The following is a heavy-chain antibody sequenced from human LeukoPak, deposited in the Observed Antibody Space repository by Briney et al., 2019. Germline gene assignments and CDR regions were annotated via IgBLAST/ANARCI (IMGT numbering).Heavy chain of an antibody. CDR2: IYYSGST. J-gene: IGHJ4*02. D-gene: IGHD6-19*01. CDR3: ARVWSSGWATVDY. CDR1: GGSFSGYY. V-gene: IGHV4-30-4*01. Sequence: SSETLSLTCAVYGGSFSGYYWSWIRQPPGKGLEWIGYIYYSGSTYYNPSLKSRVTISVDTSKNQFSLKLSSVTAADTAVYYCARVWSSGWATVDYWGQGTLVTVSS.